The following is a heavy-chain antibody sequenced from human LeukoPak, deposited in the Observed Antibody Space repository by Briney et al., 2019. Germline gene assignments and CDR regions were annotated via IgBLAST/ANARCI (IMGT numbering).Heavy chain of an antibody. Sequence: SETLSLTCTVSDYYWAWIRQPPGKGLEWIGNIYYTGGTKYNPSLRSRVTISVDTSKNQFSLKLSSVTAADTAVYYCAKDGSWDYLNWFDPWGQGTLVTVSS. J-gene: IGHJ5*02. CDR3: AKDGSWDYLNWFDP. CDR2: IYYTGGT. D-gene: IGHD3-10*01. V-gene: IGHV4-59*01. CDR1: DYY.